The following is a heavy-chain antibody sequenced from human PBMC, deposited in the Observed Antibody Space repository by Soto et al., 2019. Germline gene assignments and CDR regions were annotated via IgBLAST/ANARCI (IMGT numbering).Heavy chain of an antibody. V-gene: IGHV3-53*01. CDR3: ARGRDKALVVVAATNGNTPVHGMDV. CDR2: IYSGGST. Sequence: EVQLEESGGGLIQPGGSLRLSCAASGFTVSSNYMSWVRQAPGKGLEWVSVIYSGGSTYYADSVKGRFTISRDNSKNTLYVQMISLRAEDTAVYYCARGRDKALVVVAATNGNTPVHGMDVWGQGTTVTVSS. CDR1: GFTVSSNY. J-gene: IGHJ6*02. D-gene: IGHD2-15*01.